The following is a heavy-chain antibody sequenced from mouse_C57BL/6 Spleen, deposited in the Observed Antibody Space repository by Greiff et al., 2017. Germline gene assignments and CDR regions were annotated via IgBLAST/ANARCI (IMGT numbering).Heavy chain of an antibody. CDR1: GFTFSDYY. Sequence: EVKLVESEGGLVRPGSSMKLSCTASGFTFSDYYMAWVRQVPEKGLEWVANINYDGSSTYYLDSLKSRFIISRDNAKNILYLQMSSLKSEDTATYYCARVLLRYFDVWCTGTTVTVSS. D-gene: IGHD1-1*01. J-gene: IGHJ1*03. CDR2: INYDGSST. CDR3: ARVLLRYFDV. V-gene: IGHV5-16*01.